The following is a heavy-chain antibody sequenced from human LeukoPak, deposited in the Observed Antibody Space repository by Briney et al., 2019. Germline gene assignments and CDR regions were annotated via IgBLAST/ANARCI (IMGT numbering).Heavy chain of an antibody. V-gene: IGHV7-4-1*02. CDR3: XXXXXXXXRIAVAGDAFDI. CDR1: GYTFTSYA. D-gene: IGHD6-19*01. CDR2: INTNTGNP. J-gene: IGHJ3*02. Sequence: ASVKVSCKASGYTFTSYAMNWVRQAPGQGLEWMGWINTNTGNPTYAQGFTGRFVFSLDTSVSTAYLQISSLKAEDTAVYYCXXXXXXXXRIAVAGDAFDIWGQGTMVTVSS.